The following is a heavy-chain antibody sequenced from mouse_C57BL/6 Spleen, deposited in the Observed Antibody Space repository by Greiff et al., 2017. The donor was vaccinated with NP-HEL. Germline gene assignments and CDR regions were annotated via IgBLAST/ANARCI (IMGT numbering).Heavy chain of an antibody. CDR1: GFTFSDYG. CDR2: ISSGSSTI. Sequence: EVKLMESGGGLVKPGGSLKLSCAASGFTFSDYGMHWVRQAPEKGLEWVAYISSGSSTIYYADTVKGRFTISRDNAKNTLFLQMTSLRSEDTAMYYCAAYYSNYVAMDYWGQGTSVTVSS. CDR3: AAYYSNYVAMDY. D-gene: IGHD2-5*01. J-gene: IGHJ4*01. V-gene: IGHV5-17*01.